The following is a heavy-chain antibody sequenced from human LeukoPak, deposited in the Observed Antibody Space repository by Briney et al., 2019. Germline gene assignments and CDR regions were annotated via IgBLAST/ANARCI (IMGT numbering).Heavy chain of an antibody. D-gene: IGHD3-22*01. CDR3: AKSSYYDSSGYYREYYFDY. CDR1: GFTFSTYA. J-gene: IGHJ4*02. V-gene: IGHV3-23*01. CDR2: ISGSGGST. Sequence: GGSLRLSCAASGFTFSTYAMSWVRQAPGKGLEWVSAISGSGGSTNYADSVKGRVTVSRDNSKSTLYLQMNSLRAEDTVVYYCAKSSYYDSSGYYREYYFDYWGQGTLVTVSS.